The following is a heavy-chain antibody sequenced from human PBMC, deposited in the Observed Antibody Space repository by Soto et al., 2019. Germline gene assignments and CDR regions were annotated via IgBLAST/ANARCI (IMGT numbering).Heavy chain of an antibody. V-gene: IGHV3-7*01. CDR2: IKQDGSEK. CDR3: ARARYCSSTSCYVIDRYYYYMDV. CDR1: GFTFSSYW. Sequence: GGSLRLSCAASGFTFSSYWMSWVRQVPGKGLEWVANIKQDGSEKYYVDSVKGRFTISRDNAKNSLYLQMNSLRAEDTAVYYCARARYCSSTSCYVIDRYYYYMDVWGKGTTVTVSS. D-gene: IGHD2-2*01. J-gene: IGHJ6*03.